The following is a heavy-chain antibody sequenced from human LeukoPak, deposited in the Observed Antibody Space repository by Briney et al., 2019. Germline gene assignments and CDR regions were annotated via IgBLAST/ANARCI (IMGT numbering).Heavy chain of an antibody. D-gene: IGHD2-21*01. CDR1: GYTFTGYF. Sequence: ASVKVSCKSSGYTFTGYFLHWGRQAPGQGLEWMGRINPKSGDTNYAQRFQGRVTMTRDTSISTAYMELSRLTSDGTAVYYCVRGTAYDFDHWGQGTLVTASS. CDR3: VRGTAYDFDH. CDR2: INPKSGDT. J-gene: IGHJ4*02. V-gene: IGHV1-2*06.